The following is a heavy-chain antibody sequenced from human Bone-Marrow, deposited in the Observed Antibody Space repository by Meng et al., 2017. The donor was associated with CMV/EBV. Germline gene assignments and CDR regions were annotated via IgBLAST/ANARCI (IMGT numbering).Heavy chain of an antibody. D-gene: IGHD5-18*01. CDR1: GIPFNKYR. V-gene: IGHV3-21*06. CDR2: ISSVSTYI. J-gene: IGHJ4*02. CDR3: ATSGHSYGYDY. Sequence: SCTTYGIPFNKYRMNWVRQAPGKGLEWVASISSVSTYINYADSVKGRFTISRDNARNSLYLQMSGLRAEDAAVYYCATSGHSYGYDYWGLGTLVTVSS.